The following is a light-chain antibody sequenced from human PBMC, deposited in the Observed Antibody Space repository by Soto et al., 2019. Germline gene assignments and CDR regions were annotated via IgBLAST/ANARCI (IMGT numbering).Light chain of an antibody. Sequence: QSALTQPPSASGSPGQSVTVSCTGTSSDVGGYNFVSWYQQYPGKAPKLMIYEVSKRPSGVPDRFFGSKSGNTASLTVSGLQAEDEADYYCSSYAGSNNLVFGGGTQLTVL. V-gene: IGLV2-8*01. J-gene: IGLJ2*01. CDR2: EVS. CDR1: SSDVGGYNF. CDR3: SSYAGSNNLV.